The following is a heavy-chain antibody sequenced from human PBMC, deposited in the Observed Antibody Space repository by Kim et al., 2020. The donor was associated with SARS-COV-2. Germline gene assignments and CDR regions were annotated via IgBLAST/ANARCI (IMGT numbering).Heavy chain of an antibody. D-gene: IGHD3-22*01. V-gene: IGHV4-34*01. Sequence: SETLSLTCAVYGGSFSGYYWSWIRQPPGKGLEWIGEINHSGSTNYNPSLKSRVTISVDTSKNQFSLKLSSVTAADTAVYYCARVYYDSSGYYPSFRYYYYYMDVWGKGTTVTVSS. J-gene: IGHJ6*03. CDR2: INHSGST. CDR1: GGSFSGYY. CDR3: ARVYYDSSGYYPSFRYYYYYMDV.